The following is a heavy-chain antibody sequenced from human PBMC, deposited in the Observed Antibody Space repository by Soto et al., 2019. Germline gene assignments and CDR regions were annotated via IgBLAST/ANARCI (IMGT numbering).Heavy chain of an antibody. CDR1: GYTFTSYG. CDR3: ARRGTGDYYDSSGYCDY. J-gene: IGHJ4*02. CDR2: ISAYNGNT. V-gene: IGHV1-18*01. D-gene: IGHD3-22*01. Sequence: ASVKVSCKASGYTFTSYGISWVRQAPGQGLEWMGWISAYNGNTNYAQKLQGRVTMTTDTSTSTAYMELRSLRSDDTAVYYCARRGTGDYYDSSGYCDYWGQGTLVTVSS.